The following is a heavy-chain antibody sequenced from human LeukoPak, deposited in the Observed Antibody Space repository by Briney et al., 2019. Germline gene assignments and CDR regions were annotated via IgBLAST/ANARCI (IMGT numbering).Heavy chain of an antibody. CDR3: ARRGLEWLFRYFDY. J-gene: IGHJ4*02. D-gene: IGHD3-3*01. CDR2: ISSSGSTI. Sequence: GGSLRLSCAASGFTFSSYEMNWVRQAPGKGLEWVSYISSSGSTIYYADSVKGRFTISRDNAKNSLYLQMNSLRAEDTAVYYCARRGLEWLFRYFDYWGQGTLVTVSS. CDR1: GFTFSSYE. V-gene: IGHV3-48*03.